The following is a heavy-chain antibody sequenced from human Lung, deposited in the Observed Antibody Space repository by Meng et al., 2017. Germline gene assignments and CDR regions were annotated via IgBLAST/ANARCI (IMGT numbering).Heavy chain of an antibody. J-gene: IGHJ4*02. V-gene: IGHV1-18*01. CDR2: ISPYNASP. D-gene: IGHD3-3*02. CDR1: GYTFTTYG. CDR3: AILSHFPFFPCSPSDS. Sequence: QVTLMQSGSEVKKPGASVKVSCMASGYTFTTYGISWVRQAPGQGLEWMGWISPYNASPPSLPPFPSPFPLPTDTSTSTAYMELMSLGSDDTAVYYCAILSHFPFFPCSPSDSWGQGTLVTVSS.